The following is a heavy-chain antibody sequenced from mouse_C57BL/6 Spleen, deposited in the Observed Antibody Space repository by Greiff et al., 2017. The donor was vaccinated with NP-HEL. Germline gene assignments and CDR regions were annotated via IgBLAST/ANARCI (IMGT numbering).Heavy chain of an antibody. Sequence: LQQPGAELVRPGTSVKLSCKASGYTFTSYWMHWVKQRPGQGLEWIGVIDPSDSYTNYNQKFKGKATLTVDTSSSTAYMQLSSLTSEDSAVYYCARRGGSRYFDVWGTGTTVTVSS. D-gene: IGHD1-1*01. CDR2: IDPSDSYT. V-gene: IGHV1-59*01. CDR3: ARRGGSRYFDV. CDR1: GYTFTSYW. J-gene: IGHJ1*03.